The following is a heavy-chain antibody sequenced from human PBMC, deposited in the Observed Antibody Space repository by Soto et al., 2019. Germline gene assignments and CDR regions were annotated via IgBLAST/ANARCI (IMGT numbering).Heavy chain of an antibody. CDR3: ARDGGSSWYFDY. Sequence: QVQLVQSGAEVKKPGASVKVSCKASGYTFTSYAMHWVRQGPGQRLEWMGWINAGNGNTKYSQKFQGRVTITRDTSASTAYMELSSLRSEDTAVYYCARDGGSSWYFDYWGQGTLVTVSS. J-gene: IGHJ4*02. CDR1: GYTFTSYA. D-gene: IGHD6-13*01. CDR2: INAGNGNT. V-gene: IGHV1-3*01.